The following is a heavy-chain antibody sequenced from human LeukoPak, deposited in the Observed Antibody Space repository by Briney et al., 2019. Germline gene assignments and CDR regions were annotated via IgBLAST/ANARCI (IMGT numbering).Heavy chain of an antibody. D-gene: IGHD2-2*01. Sequence: GGSLRLSCAASEFTFSSYNMNWVRQAPGKGLEWVSSISSSSTYIYYADSVKGRVTISRDNAKNSLYLQMNSLRAEDTAVYYCASNVVVPALAPDVWGKGTTVTVSS. CDR2: ISSSSTYI. V-gene: IGHV3-21*01. CDR1: EFTFSSYN. J-gene: IGHJ6*04. CDR3: ASNVVVPALAPDV.